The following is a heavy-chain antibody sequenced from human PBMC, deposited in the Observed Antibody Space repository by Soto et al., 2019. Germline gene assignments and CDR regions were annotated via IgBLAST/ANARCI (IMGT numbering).Heavy chain of an antibody. J-gene: IGHJ4*02. CDR2: IYYSGST. CDR1: GGSISSYY. V-gene: IGHV4-59*08. D-gene: IGHD2-2*01. CDR3: VRRYRTGFDF. Sequence: SETLSLTCTVSGGSISSYYWSWIRQPPGKGLEWIGYIYYSGSTNYNPSLKSRVTISVDTSKNQFSLKLSSVTAADTAVYYCVRRYRTGFDFWGPATLLTVS.